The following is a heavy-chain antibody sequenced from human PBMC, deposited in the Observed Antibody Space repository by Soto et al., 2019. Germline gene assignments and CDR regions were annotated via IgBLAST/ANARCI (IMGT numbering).Heavy chain of an antibody. J-gene: IGHJ4*02. CDR3: ARAPYYYGSGSYSPFDY. Sequence: QMQLVESGGGLVKPGGSLRLSCAASGFTFSDYYMSWIRQAPGKGLEWVSYISSSSSYTNYADSVKGRFTISRDNAKNSLYLQMNSLRAEDTAVYYCARAPYYYGSGSYSPFDYWGQGTLVTVSS. CDR1: GFTFSDYY. CDR2: ISSSSSYT. D-gene: IGHD3-10*01. V-gene: IGHV3-11*05.